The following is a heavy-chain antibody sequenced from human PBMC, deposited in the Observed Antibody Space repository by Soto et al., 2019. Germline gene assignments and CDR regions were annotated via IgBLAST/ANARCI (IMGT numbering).Heavy chain of an antibody. CDR2: ASPLSATT. V-gene: IGHV1-18*01. CDR1: GYTFTGYG. Sequence: QAQRVQSGAEVKEPGASVKVSCKASGYTFTGYGITWVRQAPGLGLEWMGWASPLSATTNYAPKFQGRVTMTTDTSTNMAYMELRSLRSDDTAVYYCARGGTAEADFWGQGTLVTVSS. J-gene: IGHJ4*02. CDR3: ARGGTAEADF. D-gene: IGHD2-21*02.